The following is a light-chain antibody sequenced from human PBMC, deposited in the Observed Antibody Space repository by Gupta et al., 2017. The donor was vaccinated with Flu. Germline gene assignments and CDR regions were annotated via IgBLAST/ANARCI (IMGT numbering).Light chain of an antibody. V-gene: IGKV1-27*01. CDR3: QKDDSTPLT. CDR1: RGISNY. CDR2: AAS. J-gene: IGKJ4*01. Sequence: DIQMTQSPSSLSASVGDRITITCRTSRGISNYLAWYQQKPGKVPKLLIYAASTLQSGVPSRFSGSGSGTVFTLTISSLQPEDVATYYCQKDDSTPLTFGGGTKVEIK.